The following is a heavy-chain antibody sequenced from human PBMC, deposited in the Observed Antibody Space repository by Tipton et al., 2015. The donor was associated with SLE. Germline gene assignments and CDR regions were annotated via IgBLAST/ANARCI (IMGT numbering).Heavy chain of an antibody. Sequence: QLVQSGAEVKKPGESLKISCEGSGYRFPSYWIGWVRQMPGKGLEWMGIIYPDASDTRYNPSFQGQVTISADKSISTAYLQWSSLKASDTAMYYCARPRVGAQDAFDIWGQGTMVTVSS. V-gene: IGHV5-51*03. J-gene: IGHJ3*02. CDR3: ARPRVGAQDAFDI. D-gene: IGHD1-26*01. CDR1: GYRFPSYW. CDR2: IYPDASDT.